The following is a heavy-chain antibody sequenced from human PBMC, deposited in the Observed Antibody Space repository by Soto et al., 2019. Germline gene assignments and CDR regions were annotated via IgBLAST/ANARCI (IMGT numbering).Heavy chain of an antibody. D-gene: IGHD3-9*01. J-gene: IGHJ4*02. CDR3: ATVRYYDILTGYSPFNY. V-gene: IGHV1-24*01. CDR1: GYTLTELS. CDR2: FDPEDGET. Sequence: ASVKVSCKVSGYTLTELSMHWVRQAPGKGLEWMGGFDPEDGETIYAQKFQGRVTMTEDTSSDTAYMELSSLRSEDTAVYYCATVRYYDILTGYSPFNYWGQGTLVTVSS.